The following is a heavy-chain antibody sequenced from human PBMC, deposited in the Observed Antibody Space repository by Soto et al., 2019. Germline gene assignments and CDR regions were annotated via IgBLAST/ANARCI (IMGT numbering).Heavy chain of an antibody. J-gene: IGHJ6*02. CDR2: ITSGGRT. CDR3: ATDLPGGEDNHYGMDV. Sequence: EVQVLESGGGLVQPGGSLRLSCAASGFTFNNYAMSWVRQTPGRGLEWVSGITSGGRTYYADSVKGRFTISRDSSKKMLFLQMNSLRAEDTAVYYCATDLPGGEDNHYGMDVWGQGTTVTVSS. D-gene: IGHD2-21*01. V-gene: IGHV3-23*01. CDR1: GFTFNNYA.